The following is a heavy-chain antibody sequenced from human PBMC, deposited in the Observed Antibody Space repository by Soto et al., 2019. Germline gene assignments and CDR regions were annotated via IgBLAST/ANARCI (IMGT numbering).Heavy chain of an antibody. Sequence: QVQLVQSGDEVKKPGASVKVSCKASGYIFVNYGIAWVRQAPGQGLEWMGWISPYTGNTHSATKIQGRLTMTTDTSTSTAYMDLGSLSSDDTAVYYCVIVYNYVTPTAQDVWGQSSTVTVSS. D-gene: IGHD3-16*01. CDR1: GYIFVNYG. CDR3: VIVYNYVTPTAQDV. V-gene: IGHV1-18*01. CDR2: ISPYTGNT. J-gene: IGHJ6*02.